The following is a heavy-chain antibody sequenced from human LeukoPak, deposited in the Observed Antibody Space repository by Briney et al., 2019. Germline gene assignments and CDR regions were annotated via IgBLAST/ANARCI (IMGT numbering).Heavy chain of an antibody. CDR2: VYYSGST. Sequence: SETLSLTCTVSGGSISSYYWSWIRQPPGKGLEWIGYVYYSGSTNYNPSLKSRVTISVDTSKNQFSLKLSSVTAADTAVYYCARTNDGDYYYGMDVWGQGTTVTVSS. CDR1: GGSISSYY. CDR3: ARTNDGDYYYGMDV. J-gene: IGHJ6*02. D-gene: IGHD1-1*01. V-gene: IGHV4-59*01.